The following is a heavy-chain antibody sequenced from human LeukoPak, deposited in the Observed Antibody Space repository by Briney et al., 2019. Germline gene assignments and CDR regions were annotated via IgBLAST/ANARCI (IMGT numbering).Heavy chain of an antibody. Sequence: ASVKVSCKASGYTFTSYAMHWVRQAPGQGLEWMGWINPNSGGTNYAQKFQGRVTMTRDTSMSTAYMELRRLRSDDTAVYYCARVPSQWLFSYYYYMDVWGKGTTVTISS. J-gene: IGHJ6*03. CDR1: GYTFTSYA. V-gene: IGHV1-2*02. CDR2: INPNSGGT. CDR3: ARVPSQWLFSYYYYMDV. D-gene: IGHD5-12*01.